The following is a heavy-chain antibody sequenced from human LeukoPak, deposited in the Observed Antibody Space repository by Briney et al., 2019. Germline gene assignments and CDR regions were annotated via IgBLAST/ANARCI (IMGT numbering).Heavy chain of an antibody. CDR3: ATSVGTSGPELDY. V-gene: IGHV1-2*02. Sequence: GASVKVSCKASGYTFTGYYMHWVRQAPGQGLEWMGWINPNSGGTNYAQKFQGRVTMTRDTSSTTAYMELSRMTSDDTAVYYCATSVGTSGPELDYWGQGTLVTASS. CDR2: INPNSGGT. J-gene: IGHJ4*02. CDR1: GYTFTGYY. D-gene: IGHD3-3*01.